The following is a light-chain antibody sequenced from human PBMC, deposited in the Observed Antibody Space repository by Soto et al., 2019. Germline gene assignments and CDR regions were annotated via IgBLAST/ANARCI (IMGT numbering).Light chain of an antibody. J-gene: IGKJ4*01. CDR1: QSVSSR. V-gene: IGKV3D-20*01. Sequence: IVRTQSPATLGVAPGERAVVSGGASQSVSSRLAWYQQKLGQAPRVLIYDASSRATGIPDRFSGGGSGTDFTLTISRLEPEDFAVYYCQQFSSYPLTFGGGTKVDIK. CDR2: DAS. CDR3: QQFSSYPLT.